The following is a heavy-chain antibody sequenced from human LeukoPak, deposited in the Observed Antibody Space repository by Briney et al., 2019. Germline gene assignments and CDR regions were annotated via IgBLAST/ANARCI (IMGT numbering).Heavy chain of an antibody. CDR2: IRYDGSNK. Sequence: PGGSLRLSCAASGFTFSSDGMHWVRQAPGKGLERVAFIRYDGSNKYYADSVKGRFTISRDNSKNTLYLQMNSLRAEDTAVYYCAKNSFSGIAVAGWFDYWGQGTLVTVSS. CDR3: AKNSFSGIAVAGWFDY. J-gene: IGHJ4*02. CDR1: GFTFSSDG. D-gene: IGHD6-19*01. V-gene: IGHV3-30*02.